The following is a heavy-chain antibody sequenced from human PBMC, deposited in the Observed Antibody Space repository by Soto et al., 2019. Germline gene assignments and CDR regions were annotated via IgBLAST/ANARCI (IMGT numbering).Heavy chain of an antibody. CDR2: ISAYNGNT. D-gene: IGHD3-3*01. Sequence: QVQLVQSGAEVKKPGASVKVSCKASGYTFTNYGISWVRQAPGQGLEWMGWISAYNGNTNYAQKLQGRVTMTTDTSTSTAYRELRSLRSDETAVYYCGRRDDFWSGYIDYWGQGTLVTVSS. CDR3: GRRDDFWSGYIDY. J-gene: IGHJ4*02. CDR1: GYTFTNYG. V-gene: IGHV1-18*01.